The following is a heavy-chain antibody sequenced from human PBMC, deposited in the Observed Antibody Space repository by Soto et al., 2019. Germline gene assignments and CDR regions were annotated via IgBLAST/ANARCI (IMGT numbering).Heavy chain of an antibody. D-gene: IGHD4-17*01. CDR2: ISYDGSNK. CDR1: GFTFSSYG. Sequence: QVQLVESGGGVVQPGRSLRLSCAASGFTFSSYGMHWVRQAPGKGLEWVAVISYDGSNKYYADSVKGRFTISRDNSKNTLYLQMNSLRAEDTAVYYCANQFTVTNHGFDYWGQGPLVTVSS. CDR3: ANQFTVTNHGFDY. V-gene: IGHV3-30*18. J-gene: IGHJ4*02.